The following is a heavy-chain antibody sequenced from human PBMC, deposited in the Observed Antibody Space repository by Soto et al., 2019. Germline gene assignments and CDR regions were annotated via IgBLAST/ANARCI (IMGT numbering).Heavy chain of an antibody. V-gene: IGHV1-69*01. CDR1: GGTFSSYA. CDR3: ARAGGSSSSGVYYYYYYGMDV. D-gene: IGHD6-6*01. J-gene: IGHJ6*02. Sequence: QVQLVQSGAEVKKPGSSVKVSCKASGGTFSSYAISWVRQAPGQGLEWMGGIIPIFGTANYAQKFQGRVTITADESTSTAYMELSSLRSEDTAVYYCARAGGSSSSGVYYYYYYGMDVWGQGTTVTVSS. CDR2: IIPIFGTA.